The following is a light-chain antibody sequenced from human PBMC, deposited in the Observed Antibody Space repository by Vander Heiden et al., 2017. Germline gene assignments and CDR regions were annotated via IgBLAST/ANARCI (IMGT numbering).Light chain of an antibody. CDR3: STWDTSLSSVV. J-gene: IGLJ3*02. V-gene: IGLV1-51*01. Sequence: QSVLTQPPSGSASPGQKGTISCSGSSSNIGNNDVSWYQQFQGTTPKLLIYDNNKRPSGMPDRFSGSKSGTSATLGITGLQTGDEADYYCSTWDTSLSSVVFGGGTKVTVL. CDR2: DNN. CDR1: SSNIGNND.